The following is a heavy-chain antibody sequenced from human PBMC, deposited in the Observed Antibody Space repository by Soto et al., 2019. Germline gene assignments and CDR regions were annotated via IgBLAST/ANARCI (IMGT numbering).Heavy chain of an antibody. J-gene: IGHJ6*02. CDR1: GYSFTSYW. CDR2: IDPSDSYT. V-gene: IGHV5-10-1*01. D-gene: IGHD2-15*01. Sequence: PGESLKISCKGSGYSFTSYWISWVRQMPGKGLEWMGRIDPSDSYTNYSPSFQGHVTISADKSISTAYLQWSSLKASDTAMYYCARHQYFSGGSCYGYGNYYYYGMDVWGQGTTVTVSS. CDR3: ARHQYFSGGSCYGYGNYYYYGMDV.